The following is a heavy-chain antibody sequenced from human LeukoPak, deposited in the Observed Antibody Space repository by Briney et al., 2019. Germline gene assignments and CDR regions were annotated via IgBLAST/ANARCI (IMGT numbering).Heavy chain of an antibody. CDR2: ISSSSSYI. CDR1: GFSFTRCT. D-gene: IGHD5-18*01. V-gene: IGHV3-21*01. CDR3: ASDIKRGYSYGSPTDGFDI. Sequence: GGSLRLSCAASGFSFTRCTMTWVRQAPGKGPEWVSSISSSSSYIYYADSVKGRFTISRDNAESSLYLQMNSLRGEDTAVYYCASDIKRGYSYGSPTDGFDIWGQGTMVTVSS. J-gene: IGHJ3*02.